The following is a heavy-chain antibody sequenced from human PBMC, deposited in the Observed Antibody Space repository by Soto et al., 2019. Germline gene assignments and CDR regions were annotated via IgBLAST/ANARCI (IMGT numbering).Heavy chain of an antibody. V-gene: IGHV1-69*10. CDR2: IIPILGIA. CDR1: GGTFSSYA. CDR3: ARDLYCSSTSCYDAFDI. D-gene: IGHD2-2*01. J-gene: IGHJ3*02. Sequence: ASVKVSCKASGGTFSSYAISWVRQAPGQGLEWMGGIIPILGIANYAQKFQGRVTFTADKSTSTAYMELSSLRSEDTAVYYCARDLYCSSTSCYDAFDIWGQGTMVTVSS.